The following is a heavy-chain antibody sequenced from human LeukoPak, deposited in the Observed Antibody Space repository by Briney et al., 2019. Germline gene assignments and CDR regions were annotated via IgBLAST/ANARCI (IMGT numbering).Heavy chain of an antibody. J-gene: IGHJ6*02. V-gene: IGHV1-8*01. CDR1: GYTFTSYD. Sequence: ASVKVSCKASGYTFTSYDTNWVRQATGQGLEWMGWMNPNSGNTGYAQKFQGRVTMTRNTSISTAYMELSSLRSEDTAVYYCARLLTTVTVNYYYYGMDVWGQGTTVTVSS. CDR3: ARLLTTVTVNYYYYGMDV. D-gene: IGHD4-17*01. CDR2: MNPNSGNT.